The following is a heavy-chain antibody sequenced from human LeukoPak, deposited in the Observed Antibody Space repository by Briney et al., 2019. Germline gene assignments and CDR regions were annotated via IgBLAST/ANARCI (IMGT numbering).Heavy chain of an antibody. Sequence: ASVKVSCKASGYTFTGYYMHWVRQAPGQGLEWMGWINPNSGGTNYAQKFRGRVTMTRDTSISTAYMELSRLRSDDTAVYYCARDTDTAMVTGFDYWGQGTLVTVSS. CDR2: INPNSGGT. CDR3: ARDTDTAMVTGFDY. CDR1: GYTFTGYY. V-gene: IGHV1-2*02. D-gene: IGHD5-18*01. J-gene: IGHJ4*02.